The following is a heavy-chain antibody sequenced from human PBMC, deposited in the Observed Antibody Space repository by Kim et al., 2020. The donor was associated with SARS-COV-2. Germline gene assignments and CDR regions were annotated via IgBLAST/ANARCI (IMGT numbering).Heavy chain of an antibody. CDR1: GGSISSGGYY. D-gene: IGHD3-3*01. J-gene: IGHJ4*02. CDR2: IYYSGST. CDR3: ARGSIRDDFWSGYNPPLRC. Sequence: SETLSLTCTVSGGSISSGGYYWSWIRQHPGKGLEWIGYIYYSGSTYYNPSLKSRVTISVDTSKNQFSLKLSSVTAADTAVYYCARGSIRDDFWSGYNPPLRCWGQGTLVTVSS. V-gene: IGHV4-31*03.